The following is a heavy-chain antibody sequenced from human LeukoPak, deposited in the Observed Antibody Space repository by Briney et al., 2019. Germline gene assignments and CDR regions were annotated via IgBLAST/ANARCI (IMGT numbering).Heavy chain of an antibody. V-gene: IGHV3-23*01. CDR1: GFTFSDYY. Sequence: GGSLRLSCAASGFTFSDYYMSWIRQAPGKGLEWVSTISGSDDSTYYADSVKGRFAISRDNSKNTLYLQMNSLRAEDTAVYYCAKANIFDWLPRNYFDYWGQETLVTVSS. CDR2: ISGSDDST. CDR3: AKANIFDWLPRNYFDY. D-gene: IGHD3-9*01. J-gene: IGHJ4*02.